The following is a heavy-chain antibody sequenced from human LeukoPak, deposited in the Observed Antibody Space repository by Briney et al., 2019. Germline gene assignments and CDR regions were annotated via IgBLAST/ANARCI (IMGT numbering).Heavy chain of an antibody. CDR2: ISSSSSYI. D-gene: IGHD5-18*01. V-gene: IGHV3-21*01. J-gene: IGHJ4*02. CDR1: GFTFSSYS. CDR3: ARGGTRGYSYDFFDY. Sequence: PGGSLRLSCAASGFTFSSYSMNWVRQAPGKGLEWVSSISSSSSYIYYADSVKGRFTISRDNAKNSLYLQMNSLRAEDTAVYYCARGGTRGYSYDFFDYWGQGTLVTVSS.